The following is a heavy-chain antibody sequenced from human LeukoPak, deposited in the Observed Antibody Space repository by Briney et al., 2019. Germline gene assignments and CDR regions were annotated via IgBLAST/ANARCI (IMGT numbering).Heavy chain of an antibody. D-gene: IGHD2-15*01. V-gene: IGHV3-30*04. CDR2: ISYDGSNK. Sequence: SGGSLRLSCAASGFIFSSYAIHWVRQAPGKGLEWMAVISYDGSNKYYADSVKGRFTISRDNSKNTLYLQVNSLRAEDTAVYYCANTRGYGYYFNHWGQGTLVTVSS. J-gene: IGHJ4*02. CDR1: GFIFSSYA. CDR3: ANTRGYGYYFNH.